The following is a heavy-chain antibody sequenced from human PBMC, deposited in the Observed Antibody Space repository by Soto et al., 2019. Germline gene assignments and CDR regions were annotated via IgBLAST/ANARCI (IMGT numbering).Heavy chain of an antibody. J-gene: IGHJ4*02. CDR1: GGSISNYY. V-gene: IGHV4-4*07. CDR2: FCASGYT. CDR3: ARGNQVAMSDY. Sequence: QVQLQESGPGLVKPSETLSLTCAVSGGSISNYYWSWIRRPAGRGLEWIGRFCASGYTNYNPSLKSRVTMSLDISKNQFSLRLSSVTAADTAVYYCARGNQVAMSDYWGQGTLVTVSS.